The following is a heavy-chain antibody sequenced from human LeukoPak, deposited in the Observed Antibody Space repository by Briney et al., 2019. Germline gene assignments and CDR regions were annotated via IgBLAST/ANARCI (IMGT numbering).Heavy chain of an antibody. D-gene: IGHD2-15*01. Sequence: ASVKVSCKASGYTFTSYGISWVRQAPGQGLEWMGIINPSGGSTSYAQKFQGRVTMTRDTSTSTVYMELSSLRSEDTAVYYCASGSGGMSAFDYWGQGTLVTVSS. J-gene: IGHJ4*02. V-gene: IGHV1-46*01. CDR1: GYTFTSYG. CDR2: INPSGGST. CDR3: ASGSGGMSAFDY.